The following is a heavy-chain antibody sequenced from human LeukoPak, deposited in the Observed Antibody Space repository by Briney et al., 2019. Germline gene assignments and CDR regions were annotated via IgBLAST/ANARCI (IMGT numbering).Heavy chain of an antibody. V-gene: IGHV3-23*01. CDR3: ARGGGLQRRYFEY. Sequence: GGSLRLSCAASGVSVSNYALSWVRQAPGKGLEWVSSFTAGGSSTYNTDSVEGRFTISRDISKNTLYMQMNSLRAEDTAIYYCARGGGLQRRYFEYWGQGTLLTVSS. J-gene: IGHJ4*02. CDR1: GVSVSNYA. CDR2: FTAGGSST.